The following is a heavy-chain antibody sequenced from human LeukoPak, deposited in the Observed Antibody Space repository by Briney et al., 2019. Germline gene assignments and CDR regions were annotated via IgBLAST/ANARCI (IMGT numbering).Heavy chain of an antibody. CDR1: GDSISNSNW. J-gene: IGHJ2*01. Sequence: PSGTLSLTCAVSGDSISNSNWWSWVRQPPGKGLEWIGEIYHIGSTNYNSSLKSRVTISVDKSKNHFSLTLTSVTAADTAVYYCARAWNHGVWYFDLWGRGTLVTVSS. CDR3: ARAWNHGVWYFDL. CDR2: IYHIGST. D-gene: IGHD1-14*01. V-gene: IGHV4-4*02.